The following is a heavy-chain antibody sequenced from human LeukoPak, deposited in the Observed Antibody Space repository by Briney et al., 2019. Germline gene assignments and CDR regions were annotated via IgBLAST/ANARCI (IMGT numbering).Heavy chain of an antibody. D-gene: IGHD3-22*01. J-gene: IGHJ4*02. CDR3: AKDSYDSGGYYHFDY. CDR2: ITGSGDRT. Sequence: GGSLRLSCAASGFTFSSYAMNWVRQTPGKGLEWVSGITGSGDRTYYADSVKGRFTISRDNSKNTLYLQMNSLRAEDTAVYYCAKDSYDSGGYYHFDYWGQETLVTASS. V-gene: IGHV3-23*01. CDR1: GFTFSSYA.